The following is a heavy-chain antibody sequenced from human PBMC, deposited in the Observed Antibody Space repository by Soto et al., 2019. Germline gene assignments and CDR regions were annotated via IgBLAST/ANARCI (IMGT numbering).Heavy chain of an antibody. D-gene: IGHD2-2*01. CDR1: GYTFTSYY. J-gene: IGHJ5*02. CDR2: INPSGGST. V-gene: IGHV1-46*01. CDR3: ARAGGSVVPYYWFDP. Sequence: VASVKVSCKASGYTFTSYYTHWVRQAPGQGLEWMGIINPSGGSTSYAQKFQGRVTMTRDTSTSTVYMELSSLRSEDTAVYYCARAGGSVVPYYWFDPWGQGTLVTVSS.